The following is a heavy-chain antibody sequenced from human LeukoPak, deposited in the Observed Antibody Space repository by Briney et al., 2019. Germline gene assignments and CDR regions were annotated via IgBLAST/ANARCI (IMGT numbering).Heavy chain of an antibody. Sequence: SETLSLTCTVSGTSVSSSRFYWGWIRQPPGKGLEWIGSTSYSGSTYYNASLKSRVTVSVDTSKNQFSLKLSSVTAADTAVYYCARHQEMSSGWDGGHAFDLWVQGTMVTVSS. CDR3: ARHQEMSSGWDGGHAFDL. J-gene: IGHJ3*01. CDR1: GTSVSSSRFY. V-gene: IGHV4-39*01. CDR2: TSYSGST. D-gene: IGHD6-19*01.